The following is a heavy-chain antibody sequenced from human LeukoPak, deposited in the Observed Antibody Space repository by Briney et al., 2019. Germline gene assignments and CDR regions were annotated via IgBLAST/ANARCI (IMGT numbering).Heavy chain of an antibody. D-gene: IGHD3-3*01. Sequence: ASVKVSCKASGYTFTSYDINWVRQATGQGLEWMGWMNPNSGNTGYAQKFQGRVTITRNTSISTAYMELSSLRSEDTAVYYCARGLGNSDFWSGYPYYYMDVWGKGTTVTVSS. CDR2: MNPNSGNT. V-gene: IGHV1-8*03. J-gene: IGHJ6*03. CDR1: GYTFTSYD. CDR3: ARGLGNSDFWSGYPYYYMDV.